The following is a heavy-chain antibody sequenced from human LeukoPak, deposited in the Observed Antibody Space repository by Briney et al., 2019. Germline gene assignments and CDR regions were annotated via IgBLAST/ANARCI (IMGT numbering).Heavy chain of an antibody. Sequence: GESLKISCKGSGYSFTSYWIGWVLQMAAKGLEWMGVIYPGDSDTSYSPSFQGQVTLSADKSIRTAYLPWRGLNAPRTAMYYCARLRYSYDYPLNYWGQGTMVTVSS. CDR2: IYPGDSDT. J-gene: IGHJ4*02. V-gene: IGHV5-51*01. CDR3: ARLRYSYDYPLNY. CDR1: GYSFTSYW. D-gene: IGHD5-18*01.